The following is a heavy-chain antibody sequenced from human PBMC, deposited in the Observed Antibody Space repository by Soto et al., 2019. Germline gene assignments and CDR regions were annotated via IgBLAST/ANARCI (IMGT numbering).Heavy chain of an antibody. V-gene: IGHV4-61*01. CDR1: GGSVSSGSYY. CDR3: IRYKATSSWYFDY. Sequence: TSETLSLTCTVSGGSVSSGSYYWSWIRQPPGKGLEWIGYIYYSGSTNYNPSLKSRVTISVDTSKNQLSLKLSSVTAEDTAVYYCIRYKATSSWYFDYWGRGTLVTVSS. CDR2: IYYSGST. D-gene: IGHD6-13*01. J-gene: IGHJ4*02.